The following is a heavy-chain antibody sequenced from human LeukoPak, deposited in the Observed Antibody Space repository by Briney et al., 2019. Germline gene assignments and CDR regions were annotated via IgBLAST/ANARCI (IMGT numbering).Heavy chain of an antibody. CDR2: LNEDGSVK. J-gene: IGHJ5*02. CDR1: GFSFTTYW. D-gene: IGHD3-10*01. Sequence: PGGSLRLSCAASGFSFTTYWMTWVRQAPGKGLQWVAKLNEDGSVKYYVDSVKGRFTISRDNTKNSLYLQMDTLRAEDTAVYYCAKEGHVLLWFGELSGWFDPWGQGTLVTVSS. V-gene: IGHV3-7*01. CDR3: AKEGHVLLWFGELSGWFDP.